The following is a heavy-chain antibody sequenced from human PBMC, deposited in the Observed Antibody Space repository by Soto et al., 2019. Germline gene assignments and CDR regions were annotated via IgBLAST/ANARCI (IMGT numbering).Heavy chain of an antibody. CDR2: MYYTGTT. CDR3: ARDLNYGLYYFDY. J-gene: IGHJ4*02. D-gene: IGHD3-10*01. Sequence: SETLSLTCTVTGYSISTGCYWGWLRQPPGKGLEWIGSMYYTGTTYYNPSLESRVTISVDTSENQLSLKLTSVTAADTAVYYCARDLNYGLYYFDYWGQGTLVTSPQ. V-gene: IGHV4-38-2*02. CDR1: GYSISTGCY.